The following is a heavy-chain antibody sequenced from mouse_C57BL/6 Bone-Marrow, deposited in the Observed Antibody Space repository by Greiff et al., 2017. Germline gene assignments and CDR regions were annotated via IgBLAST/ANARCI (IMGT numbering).Heavy chain of an antibody. D-gene: IGHD4-1*01. CDR3: ARVTGTGWYFDV. Sequence: DVMLVESGGGLVKPGGSLKLSCAASGFTFSSYAMSWVRQTPEKRLEWVATISDGGSYTYYPDNVKGRFTISRDNAKNNLYLQMSHLKSEDTAMYYCARVTGTGWYFDVWGTGTTVTVSS. CDR1: GFTFSSYA. J-gene: IGHJ1*03. V-gene: IGHV5-4*03. CDR2: ISDGGSYT.